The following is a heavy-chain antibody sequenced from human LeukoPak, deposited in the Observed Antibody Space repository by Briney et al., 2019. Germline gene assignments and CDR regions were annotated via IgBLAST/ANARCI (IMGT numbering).Heavy chain of an antibody. Sequence: PSETLSLTCTVSDGSISTYYWSWIRQPAGKGLEWIGRLYTSGSTNYNPSLKSRVTMSVDTSKNQFSLKLSSVTAADTAVYYCACSSSGWFWNDWGQGTLVTVPS. J-gene: IGHJ4*02. CDR1: DGSISTYY. V-gene: IGHV4-4*07. D-gene: IGHD6-19*01. CDR3: ACSSSGWFWND. CDR2: LYTSGST.